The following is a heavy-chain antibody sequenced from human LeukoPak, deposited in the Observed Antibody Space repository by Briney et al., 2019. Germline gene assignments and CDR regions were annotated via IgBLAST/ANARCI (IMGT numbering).Heavy chain of an antibody. V-gene: IGHV3-30-3*01. D-gene: IGHD2-2*01. CDR2: ISYDGSNK. J-gene: IGHJ6*02. CDR3: ARDIVVVPAATGYYYGMDV. Sequence: PGRSLRLSCAASGFTFSSYAMHWVRQAPGKGLEWVAVISYDGSNKYYADSVKGRFTISRDNSKNTLYLQMNSLRAEDTAVYYCARDIVVVPAATGYYYGMDVWGQGTTVTVSS. CDR1: GFTFSSYA.